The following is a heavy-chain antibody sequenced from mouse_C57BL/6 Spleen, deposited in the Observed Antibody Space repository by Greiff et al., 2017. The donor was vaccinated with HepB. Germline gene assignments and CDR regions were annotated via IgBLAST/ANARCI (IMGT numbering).Heavy chain of an antibody. V-gene: IGHV1-55*01. CDR3: ARSKGVRRTMDY. D-gene: IGHD3-3*01. CDR2: IYPGSGST. Sequence: QVQLQQPGAELVKPGASVKMSCKASGYTFTSYWITWVKQRPGQGLEWIGDIYPGSGSTNYNEKFKSKATLTVDTSSNTAYMQLSSLTSEDSAVDYCARSKGVRRTMDYWGQGTSVTVSS. J-gene: IGHJ4*01. CDR1: GYTFTSYW.